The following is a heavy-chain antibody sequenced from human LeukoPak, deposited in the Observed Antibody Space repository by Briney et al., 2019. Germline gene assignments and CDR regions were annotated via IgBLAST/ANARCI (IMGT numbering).Heavy chain of an antibody. J-gene: IGHJ4*02. CDR2: IIPIFGTA. Sequence: AASVKVSCKASGGTFSSYAISWVRQAPGQGLEWMGGIIPIFGTANYAQKFQGRVTITADESTSTAYMELSSLRSEDTAVYYCARIPQDSSGYYWTPPDYWGQGTLVTVSS. D-gene: IGHD3-22*01. CDR3: ARIPQDSSGYYWTPPDY. V-gene: IGHV1-69*13. CDR1: GGTFSSYA.